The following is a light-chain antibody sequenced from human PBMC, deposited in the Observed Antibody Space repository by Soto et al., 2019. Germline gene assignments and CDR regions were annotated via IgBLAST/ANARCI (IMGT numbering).Light chain of an antibody. Sequence: DIQMTQSPSAVSASVGDRVTITSRASQAISTWLAWYQQKPGKAPKLLIYAASNLQTGVPSRFSGSGSGTDFTLTISSLQPEDFATYYCQQANSFPRTLGQGTKVEIK. CDR2: AAS. J-gene: IGKJ1*01. V-gene: IGKV1D-12*01. CDR3: QQANSFPRT. CDR1: QAISTW.